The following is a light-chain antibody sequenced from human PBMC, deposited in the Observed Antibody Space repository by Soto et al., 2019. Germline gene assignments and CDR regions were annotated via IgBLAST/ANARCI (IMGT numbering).Light chain of an antibody. CDR1: QSFSSN. CDR2: GAS. CDR3: QHYNNWPPA. Sequence: EIVLAQSPAGLSVCPGGRATLSYRASQSFSSNLAWYQQKPGQAPRLLIYGASTRATGIPARFSGSGSGTEFTLTLSSLHCEHFALYYSQHYNNWPPAFRQGTKVDIK. J-gene: IGKJ1*01. V-gene: IGKV3-15*01.